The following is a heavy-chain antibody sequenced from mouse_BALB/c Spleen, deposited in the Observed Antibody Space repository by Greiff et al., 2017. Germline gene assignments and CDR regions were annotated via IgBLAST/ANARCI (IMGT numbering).Heavy chain of an antibody. J-gene: IGHJ4*01. Sequence: DVKLVESGGGLVQPKGSLKLSCAASGFTFNTYAMHWVCQAPGKGLEWVARIRSKSNNYATYYADSVKDRFTISRDDSQSMLYLQMNNLKTEDTAMYYCVRGSYGNYAMDYWGQGTSVTVSS. CDR1: GFTFNTYA. CDR3: VRGSYGNYAMDY. V-gene: IGHV10-3*03. CDR2: IRSKSNNYAT. D-gene: IGHD2-1*01.